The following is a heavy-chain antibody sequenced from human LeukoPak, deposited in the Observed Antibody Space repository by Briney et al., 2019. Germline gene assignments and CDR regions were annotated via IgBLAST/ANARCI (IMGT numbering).Heavy chain of an antibody. CDR2: ISYDGSNK. CDR1: GFTFSSYA. Sequence: GGSLRLSRAASGFTFSSYAMHWVRQAPGKGLEWVAVISYDGSNKYYADSVKGRFTISRDNSKNTLYLQMNSLRAEDTAVYYCARATVTLYWYFDLWGRGTLVTVSS. V-gene: IGHV3-30-3*01. J-gene: IGHJ2*01. CDR3: ARATVTLYWYFDL. D-gene: IGHD4-17*01.